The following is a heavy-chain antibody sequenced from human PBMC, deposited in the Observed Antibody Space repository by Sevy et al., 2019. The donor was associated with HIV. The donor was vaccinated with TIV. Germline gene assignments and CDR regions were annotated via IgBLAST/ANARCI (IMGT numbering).Heavy chain of an antibody. CDR3: AREGCTRPHDY. Sequence: GSLRLSCAASGFAFYDYSFSWIRQAPGKGLEWVATLSFGCGKIKYAVSGKGRFTISRENSKNSFYLQMDNLRVEDTALYYCAREGCTRPHDYWGQGTRVTVSS. D-gene: IGHD2-8*01. CDR2: LSFGCGKI. CDR1: GFAFYDYS. V-gene: IGHV3-23*01. J-gene: IGHJ4*02.